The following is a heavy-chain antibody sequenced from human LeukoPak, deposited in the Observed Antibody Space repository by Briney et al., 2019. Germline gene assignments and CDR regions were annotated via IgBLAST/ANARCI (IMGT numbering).Heavy chain of an antibody. Sequence: SETLSLTCAVYGGSFSGYYWSWIHQPPGKGLEWIGEINHSGSTNYNPSLKSRVTISVDTSKNQFSLKLSSVTAADTAVYYCARGIRRIAAAGSRFDYWGQGTLVTVSS. CDR3: ARGIRRIAAAGSRFDY. CDR1: GGSFSGYY. D-gene: IGHD6-13*01. V-gene: IGHV4-34*01. J-gene: IGHJ4*02. CDR2: INHSGST.